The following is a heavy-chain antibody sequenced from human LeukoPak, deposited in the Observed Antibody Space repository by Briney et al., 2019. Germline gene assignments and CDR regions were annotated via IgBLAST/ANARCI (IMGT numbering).Heavy chain of an antibody. CDR1: GYTFGKSY. D-gene: IGHD2-2*01. V-gene: IGHV1-69-2*01. CDR3: AASTMPITGDAFDV. CDR2: IDPDDGET. J-gene: IGHJ3*01. Sequence: ASVKVSCKVSGYTFGKSYMHWVQQAPGEGLEWVGLIDPDDGETIYAEKFRDRVTIIADSSTDTAYLELRSLRSEDTAIYYCAASTMPITGDAFDVWGLGTMIIVSS.